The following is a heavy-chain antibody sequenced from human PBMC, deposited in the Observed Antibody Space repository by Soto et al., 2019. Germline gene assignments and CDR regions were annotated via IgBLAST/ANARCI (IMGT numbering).Heavy chain of an antibody. D-gene: IGHD3-10*01. V-gene: IGHV3-15*07. CDR3: YHYGSGSYSTDY. J-gene: IGHJ4*02. CDR1: GFVFKNAR. CDR2: IRSSAERGTT. Sequence: EVQMVESGGGLVKPGGSLRLSCAASGFVFKNARMSWARQAPGMGLEWVGHIRSSAERGTTDYAAPVKGRFTISRDDSQNTLYLQMNSLKTEDTAVYFCYHYGSGSYSTDYWGQGTLVTVSS.